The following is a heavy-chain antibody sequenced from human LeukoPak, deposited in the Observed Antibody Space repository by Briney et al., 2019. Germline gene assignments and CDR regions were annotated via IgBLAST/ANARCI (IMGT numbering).Heavy chain of an antibody. J-gene: IGHJ4*02. Sequence: PGESLKISCKGSGCSFTNYWITWVRQMPEKGLEWMGRMDPSDSYTNYSPSFQGHVTISGDKSISTAYLQWSSLKASGTAIYYCARHAEAATGFFDYWGQGTLVTVSS. D-gene: IGHD6-13*01. CDR2: MDPSDSYT. CDR1: GCSFTNYW. V-gene: IGHV5-10-1*01. CDR3: ARHAEAATGFFDY.